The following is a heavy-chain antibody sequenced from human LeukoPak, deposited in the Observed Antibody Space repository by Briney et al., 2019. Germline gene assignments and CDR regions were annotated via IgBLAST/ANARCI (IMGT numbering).Heavy chain of an antibody. CDR2: INHSGST. CDR1: GGSFSGYY. V-gene: IGHV4-34*01. J-gene: IGHJ4*01. CDR3: AKSGGYGLIDY. Sequence: SETLSLTCAVYGGSFSGYYWSWIRQPPGKGLEWIGEINHSGSTNYNPSLKSRVTISVDTSKNQFSLKMSSVTAADTAVYYCAKSGGYGLIDYWGQGTLVTVSS. D-gene: IGHD6-25*01.